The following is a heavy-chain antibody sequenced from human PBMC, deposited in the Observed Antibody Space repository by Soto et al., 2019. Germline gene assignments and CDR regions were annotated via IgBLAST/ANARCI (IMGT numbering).Heavy chain of an antibody. D-gene: IGHD3-10*01. CDR3: ASPGALYPMIRGVLVY. Sequence: GGSLRLSCAASGFTFSSYSMNWVRQAPGKGLEWVSYISSSSSTIYYADSVKGRFTISRDNAKNSLYLQMNSLRAEDTAVYYCASPGALYPMIRGVLVYWGQGTLVTVSS. CDR1: GFTFSSYS. J-gene: IGHJ4*02. V-gene: IGHV3-48*01. CDR2: ISSSSSTI.